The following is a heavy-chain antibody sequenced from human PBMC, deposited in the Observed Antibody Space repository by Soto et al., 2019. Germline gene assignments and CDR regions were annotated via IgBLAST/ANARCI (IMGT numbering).Heavy chain of an antibody. Sequence: SETLSLTCTVSGGSISSYYWSWIRQPPGKGLEWIGYIYYSGSTNYNPSLKSRVTISVDTSKNQFSLKLSSVTAADTAVYYCARVLAEGLYTWFYPRGQGSLLTVSS. CDR3: ARVLAEGLYTWFYP. CDR2: IYYSGST. V-gene: IGHV4-59*01. J-gene: IGHJ5*02. CDR1: GGSISSYY.